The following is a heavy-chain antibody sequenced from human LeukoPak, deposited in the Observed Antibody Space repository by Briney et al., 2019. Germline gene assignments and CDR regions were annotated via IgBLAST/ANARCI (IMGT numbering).Heavy chain of an antibody. CDR3: AKDLASSGYYIPHQNLFDY. Sequence: GGSLRLSCAASGFTFSSYGMHWVRQAPGKGLEWVAVISYDGSNIYYADSVKGRFTISRDNSKNTLYLQMNSLRAEDTAVYYCAKDLASSGYYIPHQNLFDYWGQGTLVTVSS. CDR1: GFTFSSYG. CDR2: ISYDGSNI. D-gene: IGHD3-22*01. J-gene: IGHJ4*02. V-gene: IGHV3-30*18.